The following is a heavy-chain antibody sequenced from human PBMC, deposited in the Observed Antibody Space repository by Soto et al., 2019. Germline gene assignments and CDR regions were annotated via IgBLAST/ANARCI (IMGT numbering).Heavy chain of an antibody. D-gene: IGHD1-7*01. J-gene: IGHJ4*02. CDR2: IWNGRNSE. V-gene: IGHV3-33*01. Sequence: QVQLVESGGGVVQPGRSLRLSCAASGFTFSTFGMHWVRQSPGKGLEWVAVIWNGRNSEDYADSVKGRFTISRDNSRNTLYLQMNSLRAEDTAMYYWVTARRNYEFDYWGQGILVTVSS. CDR1: GFTFSTFG. CDR3: VTARRNYEFDY.